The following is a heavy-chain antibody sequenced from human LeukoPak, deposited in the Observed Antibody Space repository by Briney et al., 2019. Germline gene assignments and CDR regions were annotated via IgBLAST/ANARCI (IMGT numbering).Heavy chain of an antibody. D-gene: IGHD2-2*01. J-gene: IGHJ4*02. CDR2: INPNSGGT. CDR1: GYTFTGYY. Sequence: ASVKVSCKASGYTFTGYYMHWVRQAPGQGLEWIGWINPNSGGTNYAQKFQGRVTMTRDTSISTAYMELSRLRSDDTAVYYCARDAEVPAASLYYFDYWGQGTLVTVSS. V-gene: IGHV1-2*02. CDR3: ARDAEVPAASLYYFDY.